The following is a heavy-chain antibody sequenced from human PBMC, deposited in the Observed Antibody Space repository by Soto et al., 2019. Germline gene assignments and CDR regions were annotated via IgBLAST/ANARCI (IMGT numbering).Heavy chain of an antibody. CDR2: IFYSGVT. J-gene: IGHJ4*02. CDR3: ARVGSSGWSPDY. V-gene: IGHV4-59*01. CDR1: GCSISGYY. Sequence: PSETLSLTYPVSGCSISGYYWTWIRQPPGKGLEWIGYIFYSGVTNYNPSLKSRVTLSVDTSKNQFSLKLRSVTAADTAVYYCARVGSSGWSPDYWGRGTLVTVS. D-gene: IGHD6-19*01.